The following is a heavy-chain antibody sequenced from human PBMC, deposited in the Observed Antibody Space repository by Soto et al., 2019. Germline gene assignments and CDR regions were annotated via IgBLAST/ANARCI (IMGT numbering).Heavy chain of an antibody. V-gene: IGHV4-34*01. CDR3: ARGFSLSVDSSGYYHDAFDI. J-gene: IGHJ3*02. CDR1: GGSFSGYY. D-gene: IGHD3-22*01. CDR2: INHSGST. Sequence: SETLSLTCAVYGGSFSGYYWSLIRQPPGKGLEWIWEINHSGSTNYNPSLKSRVTISVDTSKNQFSLKLSSVTAADTAVYYCARGFSLSVDSSGYYHDAFDIWGQGTMVTVSS.